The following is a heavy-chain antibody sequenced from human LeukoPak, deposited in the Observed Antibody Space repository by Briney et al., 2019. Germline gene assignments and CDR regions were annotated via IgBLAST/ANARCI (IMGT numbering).Heavy chain of an antibody. V-gene: IGHV3-23*01. Sequence: GGSLRLSCAASGFTFSSYAMSWVRQAPGKGLEWVSAISGSGGSTYYADSVKGRFTISRGNSKNTLYLQMNSLRAEDTAVYYCAKDLGEHYYFDYWGQGTLVTVSS. J-gene: IGHJ4*02. CDR3: AKDLGEHYYFDY. CDR2: ISGSGGST. D-gene: IGHD1/OR15-1a*01. CDR1: GFTFSSYA.